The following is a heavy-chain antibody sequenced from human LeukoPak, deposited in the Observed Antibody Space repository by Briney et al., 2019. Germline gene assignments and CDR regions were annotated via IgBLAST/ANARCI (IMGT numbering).Heavy chain of an antibody. Sequence: ASVKVSCKASGYTYTSYAMHWVRQAPGQRLEWMGWINAGNGNTKYSQKFQGRVTITRDTSASTAYMELSSLRSEDTAVYYCARDASRVGYSYGYPVHNWFDPWGQGTLVTVSS. V-gene: IGHV1-3*01. CDR2: INAGNGNT. CDR1: GYTYTSYA. D-gene: IGHD5-18*01. J-gene: IGHJ5*02. CDR3: ARDASRVGYSYGYPVHNWFDP.